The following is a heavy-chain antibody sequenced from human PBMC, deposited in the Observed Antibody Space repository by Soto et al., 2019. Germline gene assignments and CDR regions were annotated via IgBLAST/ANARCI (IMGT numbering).Heavy chain of an antibody. CDR2: IRAKAYGGAT. D-gene: IGHD6-19*01. V-gene: IGHV3-49*03. CDR1: RFTFGDYS. Sequence: GGSLTLSCPPSRFTFGDYSMGWFRQAPGKGLEWVSFIRAKAYGGATAYAASVKGRFTISRDDSRNIAYLQMDSLITEDTGVYYCSEDLISRVAAFDSWGQGTPVTVSS. J-gene: IGHJ4*02. CDR3: SEDLISRVAAFDS.